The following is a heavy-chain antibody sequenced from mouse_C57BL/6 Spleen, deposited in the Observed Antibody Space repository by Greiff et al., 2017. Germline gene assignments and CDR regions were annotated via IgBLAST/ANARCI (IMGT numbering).Heavy chain of an antibody. Sequence: VQLKESGPGLVKPSQSLSLTCSVTGYSITSGYYWNWIRQFPGNKLEWMGYISYDGSNNYNPSLKNRISITRDTSKNQFFLKLNSVTTEDTATYYCARDNYSNYPYYYAMDYWGQGTSVTVSS. CDR3: ARDNYSNYPYYYAMDY. D-gene: IGHD2-5*01. V-gene: IGHV3-6*01. J-gene: IGHJ4*01. CDR1: GYSITSGYY. CDR2: ISYDGSN.